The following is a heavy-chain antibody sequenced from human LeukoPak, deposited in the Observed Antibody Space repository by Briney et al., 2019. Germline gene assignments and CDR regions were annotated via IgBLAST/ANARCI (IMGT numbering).Heavy chain of an antibody. CDR1: GFTVSNNY. J-gene: IGHJ4*02. Sequence: GGSLRLSCVVSGFTVSNNYMKWVRQAPGKGLEWVSTIYGGGSTYYADSVRGRFTISRHNSKNTLYLQMDSLRAEDTAVYYCAKIAAAGHFDYWGQGTLVTVSS. V-gene: IGHV3-53*01. CDR3: AKIAAAGHFDY. D-gene: IGHD6-13*01. CDR2: IYGGGST.